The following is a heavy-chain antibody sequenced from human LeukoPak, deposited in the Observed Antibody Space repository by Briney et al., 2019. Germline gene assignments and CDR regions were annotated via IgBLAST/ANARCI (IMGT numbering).Heavy chain of an antibody. CDR3: AKGGDILTTYGMDV. V-gene: IGHV3-9*01. Sequence: GGSLRLSCAASGFTFDDYAMHWVRQAPGKGLEWVSGISWNSGSIGYADSVKGRFTISRDNAKNSLYLQTNSLRAEDTALYYCAKGGDILTTYGMDVWGQGTTVTVSS. D-gene: IGHD3-9*01. J-gene: IGHJ6*02. CDR2: ISWNSGSI. CDR1: GFTFDDYA.